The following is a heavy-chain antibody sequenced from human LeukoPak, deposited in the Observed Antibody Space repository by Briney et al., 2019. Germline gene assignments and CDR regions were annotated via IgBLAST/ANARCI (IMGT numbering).Heavy chain of an antibody. V-gene: IGHV4-39*01. CDR3: ARRVTYEQFLDY. J-gene: IGHJ4*02. CDR2: IYYSGST. CDR1: GGSISSSSYY. D-gene: IGHD5-12*01. Sequence: SETLSLTCTVSGGSISSSSYYWGWIRQPPGKGLGWIGSIYYSGSTYYNPSLKSRVTISVDTSKNQFSLKLSSVTAADTAVYYCARRVTYEQFLDYWGQGTLVTVSS.